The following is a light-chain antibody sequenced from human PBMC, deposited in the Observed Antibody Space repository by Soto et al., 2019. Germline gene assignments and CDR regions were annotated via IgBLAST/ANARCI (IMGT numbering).Light chain of an antibody. CDR3: QQYHSYSYT. J-gene: IGKJ2*01. Sequence: DIQMTQSPSTLSASVGDRVTITCRASQSVSSWLAWYQQRPGKAPKLLVYKASDLESGVPSRFSGSGSGTEFTLTISGLQPDDFATYYCQQYHSYSYTFGQGTKLDIK. CDR2: KAS. CDR1: QSVSSW. V-gene: IGKV1-5*03.